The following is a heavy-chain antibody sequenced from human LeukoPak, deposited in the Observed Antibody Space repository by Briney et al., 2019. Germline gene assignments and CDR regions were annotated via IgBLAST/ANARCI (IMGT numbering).Heavy chain of an antibody. D-gene: IGHD6-25*01. CDR2: IYYSAST. Sequence: SETLSLTCTVSGGSISSGSYYWGWIRQPPGKGLEWIGNIYYSASTYYNPSLKSRVTISVDTSKNQFSLKLNSVTAADTAVYYCARVVSLGSGSTRGAFDIWGQGTMVTVSS. V-gene: IGHV4-39*07. CDR3: ARVVSLGSGSTRGAFDI. J-gene: IGHJ3*02. CDR1: GGSISSGSYY.